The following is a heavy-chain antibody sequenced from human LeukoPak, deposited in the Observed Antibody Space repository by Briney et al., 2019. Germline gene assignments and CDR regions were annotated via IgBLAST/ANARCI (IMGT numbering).Heavy chain of an antibody. V-gene: IGHV3-33*08. CDR2: ISFDESNK. Sequence: GGSLRLSCAASGFAFSSYGMHWVRQAPGKGLECVSVISFDESNKYYADSVKGRFTISRDNAKNSLYLQMNSLRVEDTAVYYCARGLYRYSSGWHFDYWGQGILVTVSS. CDR3: ARGLYRYSSGWHFDY. D-gene: IGHD6-19*01. J-gene: IGHJ4*02. CDR1: GFAFSSYG.